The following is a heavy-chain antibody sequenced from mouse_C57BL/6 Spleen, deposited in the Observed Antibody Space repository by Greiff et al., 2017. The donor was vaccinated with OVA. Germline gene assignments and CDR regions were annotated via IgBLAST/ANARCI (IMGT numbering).Heavy chain of an antibody. Sequence: QVQLQQSGAELVKPGASVKISCKASGYAFSSYWMNWVKQRPGKGLEWIGQIYPGDGDTNYNGKFKGKATLTADKSSSTAYMQLSSLTSEDSAVYFCARSGYYGSSLSFDYWGQGTTLTVSS. D-gene: IGHD1-1*01. CDR2: IYPGDGDT. CDR3: ARSGYYGSSLSFDY. V-gene: IGHV1-80*01. CDR1: GYAFSSYW. J-gene: IGHJ2*01.